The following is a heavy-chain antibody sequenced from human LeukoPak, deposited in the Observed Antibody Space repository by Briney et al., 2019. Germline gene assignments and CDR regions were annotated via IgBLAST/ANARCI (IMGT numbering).Heavy chain of an antibody. J-gene: IGHJ3*02. CDR2: ISGSGGST. CDR1: GFTFSSYA. V-gene: IGHV3-23*01. Sequence: GGSLRLSCAASGFTFSSYAMSWVRQAPGKGLEWVSTISGSGGSTYYADSVKGRFTISRDNSKNTLYLEMNSPRAEDTAVYFCARLSSWVFEIWGQGTMVTVSS. CDR3: ARLSSWVFEI. D-gene: IGHD2-21*02.